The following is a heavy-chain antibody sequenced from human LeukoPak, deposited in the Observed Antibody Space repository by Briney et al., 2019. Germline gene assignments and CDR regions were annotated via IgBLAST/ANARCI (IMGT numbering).Heavy chain of an antibody. Sequence: SETLSLTCTVSGGSISNYYWSWIRQPPGKGLEWIGYISYSGSTNYNPSLRSRVTISVDTSKNQFSLKLSSVTAADTAVYYCARPITIFGSERINWFDPWGQGTLVTVSS. CDR2: ISYSGST. CDR1: GGSISNYY. CDR3: ARPITIFGSERINWFDP. D-gene: IGHD3-3*01. J-gene: IGHJ5*02. V-gene: IGHV4-59*01.